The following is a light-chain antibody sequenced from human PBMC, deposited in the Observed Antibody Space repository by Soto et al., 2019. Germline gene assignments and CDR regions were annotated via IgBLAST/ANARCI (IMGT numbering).Light chain of an antibody. J-gene: IGKJ2*02. CDR2: EAY. CDR3: QPHATSPST. Sequence: VLTQSPATLSLSPGETVTISCRASQSVDSYIAWYQQKVGQAPSLLIYEAYTLDTGVPARFTGSGSATDFTLTISSLEPEDFAPYYCQPHATSPSTFGPGTKVEIK. V-gene: IGKV3-11*01. CDR1: QSVDSY.